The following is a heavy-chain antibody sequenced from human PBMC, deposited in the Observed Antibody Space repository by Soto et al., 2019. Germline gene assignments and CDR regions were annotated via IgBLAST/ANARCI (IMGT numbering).Heavy chain of an antibody. Sequence: SETLSLTCTVSGGSISGLIDYRAWIRQPPGKGLEWIATVYHSRTTYYNPSLSSRATISIDMSKNQFSLKLSSVTAADTAIYYCARVDLGSGSFAIFDYWGHGNLVTVSS. V-gene: IGHV4-39*02. CDR3: ARVDLGSGSFAIFDY. D-gene: IGHD1-26*01. CDR2: VYHSRTT. J-gene: IGHJ4*01. CDR1: GGSISGLIDY.